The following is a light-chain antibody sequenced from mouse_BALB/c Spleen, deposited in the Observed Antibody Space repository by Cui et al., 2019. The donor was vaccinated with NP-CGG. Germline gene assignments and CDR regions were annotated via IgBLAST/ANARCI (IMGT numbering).Light chain of an antibody. J-gene: IGLJ1*01. Sequence: QAVVTQDSAPTTSPGETVTLTCRSSTGAVTTSNYANWVQAKPDHLFTGLIGGTNNRAPGVPARFSGSLIGDKAALTITGAQTEDEAIYFCTLWYSNHWVFGGGTKLTVL. CDR1: TGAVTTSNY. CDR2: GTN. V-gene: IGLV1*01. CDR3: TLWYSNHWV.